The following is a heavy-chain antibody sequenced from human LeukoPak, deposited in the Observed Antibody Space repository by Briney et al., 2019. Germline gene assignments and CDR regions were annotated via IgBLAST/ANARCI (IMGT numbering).Heavy chain of an antibody. CDR2: IYYSGST. V-gene: IGHV4-30-4*01. CDR1: GGSISSGEFY. J-gene: IGHJ4*02. D-gene: IGHD3-3*01. Sequence: PSETLSLTCTVSGGSISSGEFYWSWIRQPPGKGLEWIGYIYYSGSTYYSPSLKSRVTTSVDTSKNQFSLKLSSVTAADTAVYYCARGGLRFLEWLSKPFDYWGQGTLVTVSS. CDR3: ARGGLRFLEWLSKPFDY.